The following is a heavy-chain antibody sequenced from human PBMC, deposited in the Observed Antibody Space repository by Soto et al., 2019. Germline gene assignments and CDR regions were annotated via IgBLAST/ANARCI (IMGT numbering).Heavy chain of an antibody. CDR3: AREGRRWHIDY. D-gene: IGHD4-17*01. CDR1: GGSISSYY. CDR2: IYYSGST. V-gene: IGHV4-59*01. Sequence: SETLSLTCTVSGGSISSYYWSWIRQPPGKGLEWIGYIYYSGSTNYNPSLKSRVTISLDTSKNQFSLKLSSVTAADTAVYYCAREGRRWHIDYWGQGTLVTVSS. J-gene: IGHJ4*02.